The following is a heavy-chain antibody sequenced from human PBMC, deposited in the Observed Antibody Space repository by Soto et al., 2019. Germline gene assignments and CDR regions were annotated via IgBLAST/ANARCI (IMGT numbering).Heavy chain of an antibody. CDR2: IYYSGST. D-gene: IGHD2-2*02. J-gene: IGHJ5*02. CDR1: GGSISSGGYY. Sequence: QVQLQESGPGLVKPSQTLSLTCTVSGGSISSGGYYWSWIRQHPGKGLEWIGYIYYSGSTYYNPSLKSRVTISVDTSKNQFSLKLSSVTAADTAVYYCARWGSYCSSTSCYRYNWFDPWGQGTLVTVSS. CDR3: ARWGSYCSSTSCYRYNWFDP. V-gene: IGHV4-31*03.